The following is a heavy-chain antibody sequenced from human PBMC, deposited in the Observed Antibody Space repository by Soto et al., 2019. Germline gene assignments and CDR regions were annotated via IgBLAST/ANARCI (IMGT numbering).Heavy chain of an antibody. J-gene: IGHJ4*02. V-gene: IGHV3-33*01. CDR3: ARFEGREDIVAPSC. D-gene: IGHD5-12*01. CDR2: IWYDGSNK. CDR1: GFTFSSYC. Sequence: GGSLRLSCAASGFTFSSYCMHWVRQAPGKGLEWVAVIWYDGSNKYYADSVKGRFTISRDNSKNTLYLQMNSLRAEDTAVYYCARFEGREDIVAPSCWGQGTLVTVSS.